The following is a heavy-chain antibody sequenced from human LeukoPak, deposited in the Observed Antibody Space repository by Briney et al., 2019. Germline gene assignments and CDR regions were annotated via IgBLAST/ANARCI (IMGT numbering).Heavy chain of an antibody. CDR1: GYTFTSYD. V-gene: IGHV1-8*03. Sequence: GASVKVSCKASGYTFTSYDINWVRQAPGQGLEWMGWMNPNSGNTGYAQKFQGRVTITRNTSISTAYMELSSLRSEDTAVYYCAVWGVVVAATHSPYFDYRGQGTLVTVSS. D-gene: IGHD2-15*01. J-gene: IGHJ4*02. CDR2: MNPNSGNT. CDR3: AVWGVVVAATHSPYFDY.